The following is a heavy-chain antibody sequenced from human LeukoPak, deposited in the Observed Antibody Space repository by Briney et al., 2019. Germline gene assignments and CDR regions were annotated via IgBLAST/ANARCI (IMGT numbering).Heavy chain of an antibody. Sequence: GASVKVSCKASGYTFTGYYMHWVRQAPGQGLEWMGWINPNSGGTNYAQKFQGRVTMTRDTSISTAYMELNRLRSDDTAVYYCARGRGTIGHCSGGSCYRDAFDIWGQGTMVTVSS. CDR1: GYTFTGYY. V-gene: IGHV1-2*02. CDR3: ARGRGTIGHCSGGSCYRDAFDI. D-gene: IGHD2-15*01. CDR2: INPNSGGT. J-gene: IGHJ3*02.